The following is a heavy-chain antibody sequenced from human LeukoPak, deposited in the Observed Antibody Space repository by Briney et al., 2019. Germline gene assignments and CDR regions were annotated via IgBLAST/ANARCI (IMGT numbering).Heavy chain of an antibody. CDR2: INHRGST. J-gene: IGHJ4*02. V-gene: IGHV4-34*01. Sequence: SETLSLTCAVYGGSFSGYYWSRIRQPPGKGLEWIGEINHRGSTNYNPSLKSRVTISVDTSKKQFSLKLSSVTAADTAVYYCARGGLDNVVVSATVGGLDYWGQGTLVTVSS. CDR1: GGSFSGYY. D-gene: IGHD2-2*01. CDR3: ARGGLDNVVVSATVGGLDY.